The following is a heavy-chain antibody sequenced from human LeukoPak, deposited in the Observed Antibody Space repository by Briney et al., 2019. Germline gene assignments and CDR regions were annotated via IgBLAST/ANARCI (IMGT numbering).Heavy chain of an antibody. CDR2: IYPTGST. J-gene: IGHJ4*02. Sequence: PSETLSLTCTVSGYAISSGYYWGWIRQPPGKGLEWIGNIYPTGSTYYNPSLKSRVTISVDTSKNQFSLKVSSVSAADTAVYYCARGTSSSWYDYFDYWGQGTLVTVSS. D-gene: IGHD6-13*01. V-gene: IGHV4-38-2*02. CDR1: GYAISSGYY. CDR3: ARGTSSSWYDYFDY.